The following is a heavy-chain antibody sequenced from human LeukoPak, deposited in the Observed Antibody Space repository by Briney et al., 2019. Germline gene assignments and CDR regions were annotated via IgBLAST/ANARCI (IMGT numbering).Heavy chain of an antibody. CDR3: ARSVDYYDSSGYDY. D-gene: IGHD3-22*01. Sequence: GGSLRLSCAASGFTFSVYYMSWLRQAPGKGLEWVSYISSSSNYRNHADSVKGRFTISRDNAKNSLYLQMNSLRAEDTAVYYCARSVDYYDSSGYDYWGQGTLVTVSS. V-gene: IGHV3-11*06. CDR2: ISSSSNYR. J-gene: IGHJ4*02. CDR1: GFTFSVYY.